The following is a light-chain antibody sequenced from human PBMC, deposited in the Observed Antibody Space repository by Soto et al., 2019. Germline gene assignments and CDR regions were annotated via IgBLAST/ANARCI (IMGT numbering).Light chain of an antibody. J-gene: IGKJ2*01. CDR1: ESLSTY. V-gene: IGKV3-15*01. Sequence: EIVMAQSPATLSVSPGESVTLSCRASESLSTYLAWYQQKPGQAPRLLIYGASTKATGIPARFSGSGSATDFTLTISSLQSEDFAVYYCQSYNDWPFTFGQGTKVDIK. CDR2: GAS. CDR3: QSYNDWPFT.